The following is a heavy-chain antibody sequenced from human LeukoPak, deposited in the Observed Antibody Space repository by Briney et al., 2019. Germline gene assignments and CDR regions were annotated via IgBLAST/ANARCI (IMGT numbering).Heavy chain of an antibody. V-gene: IGHV3-7*01. CDR3: ARGWVSRAFDI. CDR2: IKQDGSEK. CDR1: GFTFSSYW. Sequence: GGSLRLSCAASGFTFSSYWMSWVRQAPGKGLEWVANIKQDGSEKYYVDSVKGRFTISRDNAKNSLFLQMNSLRAEDTAVYYCARGWVSRAFDIWGQGTMVTVSS. J-gene: IGHJ3*02. D-gene: IGHD2-8*01.